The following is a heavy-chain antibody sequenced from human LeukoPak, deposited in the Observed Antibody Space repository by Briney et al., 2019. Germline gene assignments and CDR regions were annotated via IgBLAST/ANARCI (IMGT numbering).Heavy chain of an antibody. CDR1: GFTFSSYT. V-gene: IGHV3-23*01. Sequence: GGSLRLSCAASGFTFSSYTMSWVRQAPGKGLEWVSTITTSDGNTYYAASVKGRFTVSRDNSKNTLYLQMNSLRTEDTAVYYCAKDGGLWVSAHWGDSWGRGTLVTVSS. D-gene: IGHD7-27*01. CDR2: ITTSDGNT. J-gene: IGHJ4*02. CDR3: AKDGGLWVSAHWGDS.